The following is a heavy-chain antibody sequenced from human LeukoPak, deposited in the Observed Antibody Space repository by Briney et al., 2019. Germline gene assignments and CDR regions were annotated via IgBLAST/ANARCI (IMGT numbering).Heavy chain of an antibody. D-gene: IGHD3-10*01. J-gene: IGHJ4*02. Sequence: PGGSLRLSCAASGFTVSNSYMSWVRQAPGKGLEWVSIIYGGGTTCYGDSVKGRFTISRDNSNNTLYLQMNSLRAEDTAVYYCARGQYSGRGGYFDYWGQGTLVTVSS. V-gene: IGHV3-53*01. CDR2: IYGGGTT. CDR1: GFTVSNSY. CDR3: ARGQYSGRGGYFDY.